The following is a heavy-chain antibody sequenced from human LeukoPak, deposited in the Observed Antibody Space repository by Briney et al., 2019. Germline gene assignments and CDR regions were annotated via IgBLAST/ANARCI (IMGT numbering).Heavy chain of an antibody. V-gene: IGHV1-18*01. CDR3: AGADNGAREGFDY. J-gene: IGHJ4*02. CDR2: ISTYNGYT. CDR1: GYTXTDSYS. D-gene: IGHD1-1*01. Sequence: GASVKVSCKASGYTXTDSYSITWVRQAPGQGLEWMGYISTYNGYTNYAQNLQGRVSMTTDTSTNTAYMELRSLRSDDTAVYYCAGADNGAREGFDYWGQGTLVTVSS.